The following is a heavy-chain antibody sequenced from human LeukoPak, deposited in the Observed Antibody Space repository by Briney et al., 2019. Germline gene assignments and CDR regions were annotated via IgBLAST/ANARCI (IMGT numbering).Heavy chain of an antibody. CDR2: ISYDGSNK. V-gene: IGHV3-30-3*01. J-gene: IGHJ2*01. CDR3: ARDMGSGTVHHWYFDL. CDR1: GFTFSSYA. D-gene: IGHD1-1*01. Sequence: GGSLRLSCAASGFTFSSYARHWVRQAPGKGLEWVAVISYDGSNKYYADSVKGRFTISRDNSKNTLYLQMNSLRAEDTAVYYCARDMGSGTVHHWYFDLWGRGTLVTVSS.